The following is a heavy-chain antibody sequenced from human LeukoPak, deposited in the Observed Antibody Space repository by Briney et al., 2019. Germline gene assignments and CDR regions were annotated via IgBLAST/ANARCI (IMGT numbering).Heavy chain of an antibody. J-gene: IGHJ4*02. CDR1: GYTFTSYY. V-gene: IGHV1-46*01. D-gene: IGHD6-13*01. Sequence: ASVKVSCKASGYTFTSYYMHWVRQAPGQGLEWMGIINPSGGSTNYAQKFQGRVTITADESTSTAYMELSSLRSEDTAVYYCARAEYSSSWFDYWGQGTLVTVSS. CDR3: ARAEYSSSWFDY. CDR2: INPSGGST.